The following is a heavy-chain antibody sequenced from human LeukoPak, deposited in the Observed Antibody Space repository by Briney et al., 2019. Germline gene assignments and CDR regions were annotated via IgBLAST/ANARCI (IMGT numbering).Heavy chain of an antibody. CDR1: GGSISSYY. CDR2: IYYSGST. D-gene: IGHD3-22*01. Sequence: SETLSLTCTVSGGSISSYYWSWIRQPPGKGLEWIGYIYYSGSTNYNPSLKSRVTISVDTSKNQFSLKLSSVTAADTAVYYCARYYYDSSGLDAFDIWDQGTMVTVSS. V-gene: IGHV4-59*08. CDR3: ARYYYDSSGLDAFDI. J-gene: IGHJ3*02.